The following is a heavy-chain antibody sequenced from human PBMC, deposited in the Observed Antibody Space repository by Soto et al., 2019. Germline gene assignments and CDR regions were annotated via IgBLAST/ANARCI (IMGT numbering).Heavy chain of an antibody. CDR2: ISGSGSSI. CDR3: AKSLLEYSSGWFEFAGFDY. D-gene: IGHD6-19*01. J-gene: IGHJ4*02. V-gene: IGHV3-23*01. Sequence: EVQLLASGGGLVQPGGSLRLSCAASGFTFSSYALNWVRQAPGKGLEWVSTISGSGSSIYYAASVKGRFTISRDIAKHTVYLQMNSLTAEHRAVYYCAKSLLEYSSGWFEFAGFDYWGQGGLGTVSS. CDR1: GFTFSSYA.